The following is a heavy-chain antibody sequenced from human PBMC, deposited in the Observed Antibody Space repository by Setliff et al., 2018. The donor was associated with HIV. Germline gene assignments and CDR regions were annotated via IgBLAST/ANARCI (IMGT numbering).Heavy chain of an antibody. CDR3: IIAYSSGWLAPMGFDS. Sequence: SETLSLTCTVTGGSISTNNFYWGWIRQPPGKGLQWIGSIYFTGDSYYNPSLKSRATISVDTSKNQFSLKLSSVTAADTAVYYCIIAYSSGWLAPMGFDSWGQGTLVTV. V-gene: IGHV4-39*01. CDR2: IYFTGDS. J-gene: IGHJ4*02. CDR1: GGSISTNNFY. D-gene: IGHD6-19*01.